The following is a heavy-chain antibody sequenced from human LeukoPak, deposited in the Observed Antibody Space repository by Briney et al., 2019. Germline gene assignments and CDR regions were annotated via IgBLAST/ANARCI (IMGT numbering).Heavy chain of an antibody. CDR3: ASSIAAAGLDY. J-gene: IGHJ4*02. CDR2: IIPIFGTA. CDR1: GGTFSSYA. V-gene: IGHV1-69*01. D-gene: IGHD6-13*01. Sequence: SVKVSCKASGGTFSSYAISWVRQAPGQGLEWMGGIIPIFGTANYAQKFQGRVTIIADESTSTAYMELSSLRSEDTAVYYCASSIAAAGLDYWGQGTLVTVSS.